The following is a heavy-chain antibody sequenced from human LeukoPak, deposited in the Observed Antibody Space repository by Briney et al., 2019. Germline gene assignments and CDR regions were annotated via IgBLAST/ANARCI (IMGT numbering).Heavy chain of an antibody. CDR3: AKDRHYGTSWYGAGNF. CDR2: FSGTASGGGP. Sequence: GGSLRLSCAASGFTVSSYGMTWVRQAPGKGLEWVSSFSGTASGGGPYYAYYADSVKGRFTISRDNSKNTLYLQMNSLRAEDTAVYYCAKDRHYGTSWYGAGNFWGQGTLVTVSS. J-gene: IGHJ4*02. D-gene: IGHD2-2*01. CDR1: GFTVSSYG. V-gene: IGHV3-23*01.